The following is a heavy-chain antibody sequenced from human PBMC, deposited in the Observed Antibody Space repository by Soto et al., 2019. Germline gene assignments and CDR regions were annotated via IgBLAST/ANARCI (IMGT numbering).Heavy chain of an antibody. CDR3: ARQGGDPSDIVPLSGRYYYGMDV. V-gene: IGHV5-51*01. CDR1: GYSFTSYW. D-gene: IGHD2-8*01. J-gene: IGHJ6*02. Sequence: GESLKISCKGSGYSFTSYWIGWVRQMPGKGLEWMGIIYPGDSDTRYSPSFQGQVTISADKSISTAYLQWSSLKASDTAMYYCARQGGDPSDIVPLSGRYYYGMDVWGQGTTVTVSS. CDR2: IYPGDSDT.